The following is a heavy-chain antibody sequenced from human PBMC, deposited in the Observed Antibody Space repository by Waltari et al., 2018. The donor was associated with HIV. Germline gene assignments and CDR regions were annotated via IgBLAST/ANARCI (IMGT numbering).Heavy chain of an antibody. D-gene: IGHD3-10*01. CDR2: IRGGGET. Sequence: QLLESGGGLVEPGGSLSLSCAASGFIVTDFAMDWVRQAPGEGLEWVSAIRGGGETFYADSVKGRFTISRDNSKNTLYLQMNSLRADDAAVYYCVKDSGRAADVFDLWGQGTMVTVSS. CDR3: VKDSGRAADVFDL. CDR1: GFIVTDFA. V-gene: IGHV3-23*01. J-gene: IGHJ3*01.